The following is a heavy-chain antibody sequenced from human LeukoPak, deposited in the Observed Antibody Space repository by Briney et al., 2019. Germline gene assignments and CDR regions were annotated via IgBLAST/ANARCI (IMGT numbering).Heavy chain of an antibody. CDR1: GYTFTGYY. CDR2: INPNSGGT. D-gene: IGHD3-3*01. V-gene: IGHV1-2*02. Sequence: GASVKVSCRASGYTFTGYYMHWVRQAPGQGLEWMGWINPNSGGTNYAQKFQGRVTMTRDTSISTAYMELSRLRSDDTAVYYCARVRWTYYDFWSGTNLYDYWGQGTLVTVSS. J-gene: IGHJ4*02. CDR3: ARVRWTYYDFWSGTNLYDY.